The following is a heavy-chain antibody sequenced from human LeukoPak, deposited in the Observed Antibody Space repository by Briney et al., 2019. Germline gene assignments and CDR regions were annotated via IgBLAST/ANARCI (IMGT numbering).Heavy chain of an antibody. CDR3: AKRALLGFGELYYFDY. CDR1: GFTFSSYA. D-gene: IGHD3-10*01. CDR2: ISGCGGST. J-gene: IGHJ4*02. Sequence: PGGSLRLSCAASGFTFSSYAMSWVRQAPGKGLEWVSAISGCGGSTYYADSVKGRFTISRDNSKNTLYLQMNSLRAEDTAVYYCAKRALLGFGELYYFDYWGQGTLVTVSS. V-gene: IGHV3-23*01.